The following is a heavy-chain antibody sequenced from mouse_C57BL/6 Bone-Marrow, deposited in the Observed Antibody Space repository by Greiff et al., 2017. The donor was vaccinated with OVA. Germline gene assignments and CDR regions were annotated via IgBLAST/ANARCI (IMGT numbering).Heavy chain of an antibody. V-gene: IGHV14-1*01. J-gene: IGHJ2*01. CDR2: IDPEDGDT. CDR1: GFNIKDYY. Sequence: DVKLQESGAELVRPGASVKLSCTASGFNIKDYYMHWVKQRPEQGLEWIGRIDPEDGDTEYAPKFQGKATMTADTSSNTAYLQLSSLTSEDTAVYYCTTRWLLRGYFDYWGQGTTLTVSS. D-gene: IGHD2-3*01. CDR3: TTRWLLRGYFDY.